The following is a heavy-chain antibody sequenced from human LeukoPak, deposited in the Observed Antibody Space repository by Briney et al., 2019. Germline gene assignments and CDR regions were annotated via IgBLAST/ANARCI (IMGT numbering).Heavy chain of an antibody. CDR3: AKNGDRGAYCSGGSCYPYYYYNMDV. D-gene: IGHD2-15*01. Sequence: PGGSLRLSCAASGFTFSSYGMSWVRQAPGKGLEWVSGISGNSGTTYYADSVKGRFTISRDNSKNTLYLQMNSLRAEDTAIYYCAKNGDRGAYCSGGSCYPYYYYNMDVWGKGTTVTISS. J-gene: IGHJ6*03. CDR1: GFTFSSYG. CDR2: ISGNSGTT. V-gene: IGHV3-23*01.